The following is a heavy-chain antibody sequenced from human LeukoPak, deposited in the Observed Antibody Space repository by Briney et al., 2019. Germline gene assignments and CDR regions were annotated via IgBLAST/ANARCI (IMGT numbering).Heavy chain of an antibody. Sequence: GRSLRLSCAASGFTISTYAMHWVRQAPGKGLEWVAVISYDGGSKYYADSVKGRFTISRDNSKNTLYLQMNSLRAEVTALDYCARDLEWSHYYSRCYDYYWYYYGMDGWGQRTTVTVSS. CDR1: GFTISTYA. CDR3: ARDLEWSHYYSRCYDYYWYYYGMDG. CDR2: ISYDGGSK. V-gene: IGHV3-30*07. J-gene: IGHJ6*01. D-gene: IGHD3-22*01.